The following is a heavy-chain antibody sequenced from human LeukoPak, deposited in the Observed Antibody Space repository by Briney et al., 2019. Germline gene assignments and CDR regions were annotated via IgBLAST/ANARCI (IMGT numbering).Heavy chain of an antibody. Sequence: GGSLRLSCAASGFTFDDYTMHWVRQAPGKGLEWVSLISWDGGSTYYADSVKGRFTISRDNSKNSLYLQMNSLRTEDTALYYCAKDPLGGFGGVIGAFDIWGQGTMVTVSS. CDR3: AKDPLGGFGGVIGAFDI. V-gene: IGHV3-43*01. CDR1: GFTFDDYT. CDR2: ISWDGGST. D-gene: IGHD3-16*01. J-gene: IGHJ3*02.